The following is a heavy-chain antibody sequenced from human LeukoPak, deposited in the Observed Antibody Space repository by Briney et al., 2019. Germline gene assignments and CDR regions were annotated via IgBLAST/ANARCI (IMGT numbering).Heavy chain of an antibody. Sequence: PGGSLRLSCAASGSTFSSYWMHWVRRAPGKGLVWVSRINSDGSSTAYADSVKGRFTISRDNAKNTLYLQMNSLRAEDTAVYYCTRSLSGYDYSPDYWGQGTLVTVSS. V-gene: IGHV3-74*03. CDR1: GSTFSSYW. CDR2: INSDGSST. D-gene: IGHD6-25*01. J-gene: IGHJ4*02. CDR3: TRSLSGYDYSPDY.